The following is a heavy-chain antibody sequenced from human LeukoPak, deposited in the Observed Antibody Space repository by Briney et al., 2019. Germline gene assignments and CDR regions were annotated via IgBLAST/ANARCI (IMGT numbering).Heavy chain of an antibody. CDR2: ISSNGGST. CDR3: ARPKYSYGLFDY. CDR1: GFTFSSYA. Sequence: GGSLRLSCVASGFTFSSYAMHWVRQAPGKGLEYVSAISSNGGSTYYANSVKGRFTISRDNSKNTLYLQMGSLRAEDMAVYYCARPKYSYGLFDYWGQGTLVTVSS. V-gene: IGHV3-64*01. D-gene: IGHD5-18*01. J-gene: IGHJ4*02.